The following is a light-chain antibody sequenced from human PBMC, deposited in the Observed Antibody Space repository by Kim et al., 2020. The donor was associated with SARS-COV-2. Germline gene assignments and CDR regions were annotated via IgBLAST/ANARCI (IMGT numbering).Light chain of an antibody. CDR1: QGVSSK. CDR3: QQYNIWRT. V-gene: IGKV3-15*01. Sequence: LSVSPGERATLSCRAIQGVSSKLAWYQQRPGQAPRLLIYGASTRAPGIPARFSASGSVTEFTLVIGSLQPEDFAVYYCQQYNIWRTFGQGTKVEI. J-gene: IGKJ1*01. CDR2: GAS.